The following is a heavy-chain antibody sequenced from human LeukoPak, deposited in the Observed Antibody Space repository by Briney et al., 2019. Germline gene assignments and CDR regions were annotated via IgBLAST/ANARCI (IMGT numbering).Heavy chain of an antibody. V-gene: IGHV3-9*01. Sequence: PGGSLSLSCAGSGFTFEDYAMHWVRQAPGKGLEWVSGTSWNSGSIGYADSVKGRFTISRDNAKDSLYLQMNSLRAEDTALYYCEKGDSSSGGGLDYWGQGTLVTVSS. CDR2: TSWNSGSI. D-gene: IGHD6-6*01. CDR3: EKGDSSSGGGLDY. CDR1: GFTFEDYA. J-gene: IGHJ4*02.